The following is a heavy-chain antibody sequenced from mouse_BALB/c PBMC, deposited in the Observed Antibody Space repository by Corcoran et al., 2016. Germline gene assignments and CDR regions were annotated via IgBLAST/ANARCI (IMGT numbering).Heavy chain of an antibody. D-gene: IGHD4-1*01. J-gene: IGHJ1*01. Sequence: EVQLQQSGPELVKPGASVKMSCKASGYTFTSYVIHWVKKKLGKGREWIGYINPYNDGTKYNEKFKGKATLTSDKSSNRAYLQLSSLTSEDSAVYYCANWDWYFDVWGAGTTVTVSS. CDR2: INPYNDGT. CDR3: ANWDWYFDV. V-gene: IGHV1S136*01. CDR1: GYTFTSYV.